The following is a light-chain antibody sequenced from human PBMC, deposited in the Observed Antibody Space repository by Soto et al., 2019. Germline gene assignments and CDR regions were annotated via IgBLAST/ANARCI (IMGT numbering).Light chain of an antibody. CDR1: QSVSSN. CDR3: QQYTNWPALT. CDR2: GAS. V-gene: IGKV3-15*01. J-gene: IGKJ4*01. Sequence: EIVMTQSPATLSVSPGERATLSCRASQSVSSNLAWYQQKPGQAPRLLISGASTRATGIPARFSGSGSGTEFTLTISSLQSEDLAIYYCQQYTNWPALTFGGGTKVEIK.